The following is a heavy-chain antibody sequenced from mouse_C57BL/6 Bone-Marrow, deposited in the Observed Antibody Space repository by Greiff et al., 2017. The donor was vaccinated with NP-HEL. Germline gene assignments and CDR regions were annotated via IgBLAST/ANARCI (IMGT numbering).Heavy chain of an antibody. Sequence: QVTLKVSGPGILQPSQTLSLTCSFSGFSLSTFGMGVGWIRQPSGKGLEWLAHIWWDDDKYYNPALKSRLILSQATSKNPVFLHIANVDTADTATYDCARMGHDGYYWFAYWGQGTLVTVSA. CDR3: ARMGHDGYYWFAY. CDR2: IWWDDDK. CDR1: GFSLSTFGMG. V-gene: IGHV8-8*01. D-gene: IGHD2-3*01. J-gene: IGHJ3*01.